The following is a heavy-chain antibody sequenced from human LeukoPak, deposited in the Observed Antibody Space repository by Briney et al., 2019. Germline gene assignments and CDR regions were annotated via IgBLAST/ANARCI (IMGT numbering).Heavy chain of an antibody. D-gene: IGHD1-26*01. CDR3: ARVSGSYYPGWFDP. CDR2: IDHSGYT. CDR1: GDSISSYY. J-gene: IGHJ5*02. Sequence: SETLSLTCTVSGDSISSYYWSWIRQPPGKGLQWIGYIDHSGYTNYNRSLRSRVTISVDTSKNQFSLKLSSVTAADTAVYYCARVSGSYYPGWFDPWGQGTLVTVSS. V-gene: IGHV4-59*01.